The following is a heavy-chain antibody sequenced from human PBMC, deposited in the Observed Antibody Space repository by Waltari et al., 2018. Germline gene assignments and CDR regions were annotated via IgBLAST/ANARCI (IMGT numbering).Heavy chain of an antibody. V-gene: IGHV4-39*07. CDR3: ARKWPDFNGGAFDI. CDR2: IYYSGST. CDR1: GGSISSSSYY. J-gene: IGHJ3*02. Sequence: QLQLQESGPGLVKPSETLSLTCTVPGGSISSSSYYWGWIRQPPGKGLEWIGSIYYSGSTYYNPSLKSRVTISVDTSKNQFSLKLSSVTAADTAVYYCARKWPDFNGGAFDIWGQGTMVTVSS. D-gene: IGHD2-8*01.